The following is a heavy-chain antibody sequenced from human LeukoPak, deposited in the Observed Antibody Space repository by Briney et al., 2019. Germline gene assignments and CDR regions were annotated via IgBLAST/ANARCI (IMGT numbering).Heavy chain of an antibody. CDR2: FNGNGGGT. Sequence: ASVKVSCKTTGHSLSVYHVHWVRQAPGQGLEWMGWFNGNGGGTKYAQKFQGRGTMTRDTSIDKDYMELTSLISDDTAVYYCARDPLDGNFYFDYWGQGTLVTVAS. J-gene: IGHJ4*02. CDR1: GHSLSVYH. V-gene: IGHV1-2*02. D-gene: IGHD5-24*01. CDR3: ARDPLDGNFYFDY.